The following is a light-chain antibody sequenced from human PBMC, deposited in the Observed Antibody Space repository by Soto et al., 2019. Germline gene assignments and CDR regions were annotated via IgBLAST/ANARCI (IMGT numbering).Light chain of an antibody. CDR2: DAS. Sequence: AIPLTQSPSSLSASVGDRVIISCRASQGINSALAWYQQKSGKPPKLLIYDASTLESGVPSRFSGSGSGADFTLTISSLQPEDYATYYCQQFHSGVFTFGPGTK. V-gene: IGKV1-13*02. J-gene: IGKJ3*01. CDR3: QQFHSGVFT. CDR1: QGINSA.